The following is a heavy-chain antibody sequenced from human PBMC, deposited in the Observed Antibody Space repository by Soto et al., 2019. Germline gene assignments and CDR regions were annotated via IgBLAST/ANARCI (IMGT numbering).Heavy chain of an antibody. D-gene: IGHD2-15*01. Sequence: QVQLVQSGAEVKKPGASVKVSCKASGYTFTSHGISWVRQAPGQGLEWMGWISAHNGNTKYAQKLQGRVTMTTDTSTRTGYMEMRSLRSDDTAVYYCARAGYCSGGSCSGWYFDVWGRGTLVTVSA. CDR1: GYTFTSHG. V-gene: IGHV1-18*01. CDR3: ARAGYCSGGSCSGWYFDV. J-gene: IGHJ2*01. CDR2: ISAHNGNT.